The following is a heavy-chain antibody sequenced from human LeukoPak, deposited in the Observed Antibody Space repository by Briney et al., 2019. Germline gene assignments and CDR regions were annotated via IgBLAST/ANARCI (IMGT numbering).Heavy chain of an antibody. CDR2: ISGRGASK. J-gene: IGHJ4*02. CDR3: AKDRGFGVFFQYYFDY. CDR1: GLTFNNYA. V-gene: IGHV3-23*01. D-gene: IGHD3-10*01. Sequence: GGSLRLSCAVSGLTFNNYAMSWVRQAPGKGLEWVSGISGRGASKYYADSVKGRFTISRDNSKNTLYLQMNSLRAEDTAVYYCAKDRGFGVFFQYYFDYWGQGTLVTVSS.